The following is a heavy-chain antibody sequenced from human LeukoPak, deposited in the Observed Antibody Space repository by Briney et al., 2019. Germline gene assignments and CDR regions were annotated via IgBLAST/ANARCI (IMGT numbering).Heavy chain of an antibody. CDR2: ISRSATII. CDR3: ARDPCGADCHDEYFQY. Sequence: GGSLRLSCAASGFTFSPYGMNWVRQAPGKGLEWISYISRSATIIHYADSVKGRFTISRDDAKNSLYLQVNSLRAEDTAVYYCARDPCGADCHDEYFQYWGQGTLVTVSS. CDR1: GFTFSPYG. D-gene: IGHD2-21*02. V-gene: IGHV3-48*01. J-gene: IGHJ1*01.